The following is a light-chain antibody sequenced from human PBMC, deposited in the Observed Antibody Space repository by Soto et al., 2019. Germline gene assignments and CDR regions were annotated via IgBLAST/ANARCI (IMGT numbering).Light chain of an antibody. V-gene: IGLV2-18*01. CDR3: SLYISGSTYV. CDR1: SSDVGGYNR. CDR2: EVN. Sequence: QSALTQPPSVSGSPGQSVTISCTATSSDVGGYNRLSWYQQPPGTAPKLIMYEVNTRPSGVPDRFSGSKSGSTASLTISGLQAEDEADYYCSLYISGSTYVFGTGTKVTV. J-gene: IGLJ1*01.